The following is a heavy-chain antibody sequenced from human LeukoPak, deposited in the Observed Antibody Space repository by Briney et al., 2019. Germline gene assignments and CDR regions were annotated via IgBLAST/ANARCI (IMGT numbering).Heavy chain of an antibody. J-gene: IGHJ4*02. CDR3: AREGETAVAAPYYFDY. CDR2: IIPIFGTA. D-gene: IGHD6-19*01. CDR1: GGTFSSYA. Sequence: SVKVSCKXSGGTFSSYAISWVRQAPGQGLEWMGRIIPIFGTANYAQKFQGRVTITTDESTSTAYMELSSLRSEDTAVYYCAREGETAVAAPYYFDYWGQGTLVTVSS. V-gene: IGHV1-69*05.